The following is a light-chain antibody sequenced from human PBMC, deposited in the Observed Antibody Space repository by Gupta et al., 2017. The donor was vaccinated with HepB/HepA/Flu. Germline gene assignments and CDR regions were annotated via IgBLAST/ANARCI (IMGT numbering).Light chain of an antibody. CDR2: EDN. Sequence: NFMLTQPHSVSESPGKTVTISRTGSSGSTASNYVQWYQQRPGSAPTTVIYEDNQRPSGVPDRFSGSIDSSSNSASLTISGLKTEDEADYYCQSYDSSNVVFGGGTKLTVL. CDR1: SGSTASNY. CDR3: QSYDSSNVV. V-gene: IGLV6-57*02. J-gene: IGLJ2*01.